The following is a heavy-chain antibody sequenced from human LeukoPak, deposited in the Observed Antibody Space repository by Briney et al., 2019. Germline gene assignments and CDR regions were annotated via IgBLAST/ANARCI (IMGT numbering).Heavy chain of an antibody. V-gene: IGHV1-69*13. CDR1: GGTFSSYA. CDR2: IIPIFGTA. J-gene: IGHJ4*02. Sequence: ASVKVSCKASGGTFSSYAISWVRQAPGQGLEWMGGIIPIFGTANYAQKFQGRVTITADESTSTAYMELSSLRSDDTAVYYCARDAYYDFWSGYYPFDYWGQGTLVTVSS. D-gene: IGHD3-3*01. CDR3: ARDAYYDFWSGYYPFDY.